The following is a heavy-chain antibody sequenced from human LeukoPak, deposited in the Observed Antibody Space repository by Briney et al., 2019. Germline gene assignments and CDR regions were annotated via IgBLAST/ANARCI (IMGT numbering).Heavy chain of an antibody. Sequence: ASVKVSCKASGGTFSSYAISWVRQAPGQGLEWMGRIIPILGIANYAQKFQGRVTITADKSTSTAYMELSSLRSEDTAVYYCARVITMVRGVIPTAYYYGMDVWGQGTTVAVSS. D-gene: IGHD3-10*01. CDR2: IIPILGIA. V-gene: IGHV1-69*04. CDR3: ARVITMVRGVIPTAYYYGMDV. J-gene: IGHJ6*02. CDR1: GGTFSSYA.